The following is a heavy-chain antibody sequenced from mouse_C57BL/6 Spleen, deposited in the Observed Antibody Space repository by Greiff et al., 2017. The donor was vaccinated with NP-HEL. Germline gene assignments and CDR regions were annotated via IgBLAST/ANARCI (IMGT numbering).Heavy chain of an antibody. D-gene: IGHD1-1*01. V-gene: IGHV1-82*01. CDR1: GYAFSSSW. J-gene: IGHJ2*01. CDR2: IYPGDGDT. Sequence: VKLMESGPELVKPGASVKISCKASGYAFSSSWMNWVKQRPGKGLEWIGRIYPGDGDTNYNGKFKGKATLTADKSSSTAYMQLSSLTSEDSAVYFCARPHYYGSSPDYWGQGTTLTVSS. CDR3: ARPHYYGSSPDY.